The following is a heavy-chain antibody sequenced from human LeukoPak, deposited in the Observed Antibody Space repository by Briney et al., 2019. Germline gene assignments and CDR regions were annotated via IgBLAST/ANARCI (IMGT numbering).Heavy chain of an antibody. CDR3: ARRTTGTIDY. V-gene: IGHV3-33*08. Sequence: GGSLRLSCAASGFTFSSYAMHWVRQAPGKGLVWVAVIWYDGSNKYYADSVKGRFTISRDNSKNTLYLQMNSLRAEDTAVYYCARRTTGTIDYWGQGTLVTVSS. J-gene: IGHJ4*02. D-gene: IGHD4-17*01. CDR2: IWYDGSNK. CDR1: GFTFSSYA.